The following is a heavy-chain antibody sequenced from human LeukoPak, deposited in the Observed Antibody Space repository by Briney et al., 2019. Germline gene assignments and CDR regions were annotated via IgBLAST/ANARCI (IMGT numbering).Heavy chain of an antibody. CDR1: GVSISSYY. Sequence: SETLSLTCTVSGVSISSYYWSWIRQPPGKGLEWIGDIYSSGSTNYNPSLKSRVNISVETSKTQFSLKLPSVTAADTAVYYCARPWRYRSGWYEGRMAVWGQGTTVTVSS. CDR2: IYSSGST. V-gene: IGHV4-59*01. CDR3: ARPWRYRSGWYEGRMAV. D-gene: IGHD6-19*01. J-gene: IGHJ6*02.